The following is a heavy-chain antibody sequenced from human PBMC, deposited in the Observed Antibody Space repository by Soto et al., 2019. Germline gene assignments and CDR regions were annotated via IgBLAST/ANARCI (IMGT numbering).Heavy chain of an antibody. Sequence: SETLSLTCAVYGRSFSGYYWSWIRQPPGKGLEWIGEINHSGSTNYNPSLKSRVTISVDTSKNQFSLKLSSVTAADTAVYYCARGPGGTGVLDPWGQGTLVTVSS. V-gene: IGHV4-34*01. CDR3: ARGPGGTGVLDP. CDR1: GRSFSGYY. J-gene: IGHJ5*02. CDR2: INHSGST. D-gene: IGHD1-26*01.